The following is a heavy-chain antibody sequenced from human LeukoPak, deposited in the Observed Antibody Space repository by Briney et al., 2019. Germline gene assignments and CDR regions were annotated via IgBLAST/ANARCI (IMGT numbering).Heavy chain of an antibody. CDR2: INPNSGGT. J-gene: IGHJ4*02. Sequence: GASVKVSCKASGYTFTGYYMHWVRQAPGQGLEWMGWINPNSGGTNYAQKFQGRVTMTRDTSISTACMELNRLRSDDTAVYYCARHPRRGSGSYSYFDYWGQGTLVTVSS. CDR3: ARHPRRGSGSYSYFDY. V-gene: IGHV1-2*02. D-gene: IGHD3-10*01. CDR1: GYTFTGYY.